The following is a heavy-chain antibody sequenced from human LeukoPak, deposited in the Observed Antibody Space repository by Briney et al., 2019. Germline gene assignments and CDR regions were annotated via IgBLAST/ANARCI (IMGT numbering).Heavy chain of an antibody. V-gene: IGHV3-23*01. CDR2: ISGSGGSS. Sequence: GGFLRLSCAASGFTFSSYAMSWVRQAPGKGLEWVSAISGSGGSSYYADSVNGRFTISRDNSKNTLYLQMNSLRAEDTAVYYCAKDESYYRNSYFDYWGQGTPVTVSS. J-gene: IGHJ4*02. CDR1: GFTFSSYA. CDR3: AKDESYYRNSYFDY. D-gene: IGHD1-26*01.